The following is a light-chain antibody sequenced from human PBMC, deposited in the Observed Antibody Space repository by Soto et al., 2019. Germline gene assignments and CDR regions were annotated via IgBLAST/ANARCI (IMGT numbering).Light chain of an antibody. CDR3: SSYTSSSTLV. J-gene: IGLJ1*01. Sequence: QSVLTQPASVSGSPGQSITFPCTGTSSDIGKSKYVSWFQQLPGEAPRLIIYEVNSRPSGISDRFSGSKSGNTASLTISGLQAEDEADYYCSSYTSSSTLVFGTGTKVTVL. CDR1: SSDIGKSKY. V-gene: IGLV2-14*01. CDR2: EVN.